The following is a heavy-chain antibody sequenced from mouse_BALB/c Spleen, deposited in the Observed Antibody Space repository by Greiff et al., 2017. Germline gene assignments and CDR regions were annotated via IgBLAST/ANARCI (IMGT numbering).Heavy chain of an antibody. CDR2: ISSGGST. V-gene: IGHV5-6-5*01. J-gene: IGHJ4*01. D-gene: IGHD1-2*01. CDR3: ARRIITTATSDYAMDY. Sequence: EVKLMESGGGLVKPGGSLKLSCAASGFTFSSYAMSWVRQTPEKRLEWVASISSGGSTYYPDSVKGRFTISRDNARNILYLQMSSLRSEDTAMYYCARRIITTATSDYAMDYWGQGTSVTVSS. CDR1: GFTFSSYA.